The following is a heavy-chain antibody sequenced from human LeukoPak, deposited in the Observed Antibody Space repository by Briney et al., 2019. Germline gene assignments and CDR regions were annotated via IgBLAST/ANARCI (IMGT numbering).Heavy chain of an antibody. CDR1: GGSISSSSYY. CDR3: ARMNYYDSSPPGAFDI. CDR2: IYYSGST. D-gene: IGHD3-22*01. V-gene: IGHV4-39*07. J-gene: IGHJ3*02. Sequence: SETLSLTCTVSGGSISSSSYYWGWIRQPPGKGLEWIGSIYYSGSTYYNPSLKSRVTISVDTSKNQFSLKLSSVTAADTAVYYCARMNYYDSSPPGAFDIWGQGTMVTVSS.